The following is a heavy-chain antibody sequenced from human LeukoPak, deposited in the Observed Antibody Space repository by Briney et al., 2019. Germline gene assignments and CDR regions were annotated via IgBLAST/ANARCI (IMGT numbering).Heavy chain of an antibody. V-gene: IGHV5-10-1*01. D-gene: IGHD6-13*01. CDR1: GYKFTNYW. J-gene: IGHJ5*02. Sequence: GESLKISCKGSGYKFTNYWISWGRQVPGKGLEWMGRINPSDSYTNYSPSFQGHVTISADKSISTAYLQWSSLKASDTAIYYCATMREQQLVRGDWFDPWGQGTLVTVSS. CDR2: INPSDSYT. CDR3: ATMREQQLVRGDWFDP.